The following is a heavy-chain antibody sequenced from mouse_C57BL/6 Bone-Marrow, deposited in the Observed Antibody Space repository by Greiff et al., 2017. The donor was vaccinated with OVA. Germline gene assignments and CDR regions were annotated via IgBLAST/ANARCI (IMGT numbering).Heavy chain of an antibody. D-gene: IGHD1-3*01. V-gene: IGHV1-18*01. CDR3: TIYELAY. Sequence: EVQLQQSGPELVKPGASVKIPCKASGYTFTDYYMDWVKQSHGKSLEWIGDINPNNGGTIYNQKFKGKATLTVDKSSSTAYMQIRSLTSEDTAFYYSTIYELAYWGQGTLVTVAA. J-gene: IGHJ3*01. CDR2: INPNNGGT. CDR1: GYTFTDYY.